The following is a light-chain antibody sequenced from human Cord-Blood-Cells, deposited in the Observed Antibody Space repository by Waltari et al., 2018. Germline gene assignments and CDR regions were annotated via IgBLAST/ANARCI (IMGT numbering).Light chain of an antibody. CDR1: SGSIASNY. J-gene: IGLJ3*02. CDR2: EDN. CDR3: QSYDSSNRV. Sequence: NFMLTQPHSVSESPGQTVTISCTRSSGSIASNYVQWYLQRPGRSPTTVIYEDNQRPSGVPDRFSGSIDSSSNSASLTISGLKTEDEADYYCQSYDSSNRVFGGGTKLTVL. V-gene: IGLV6-57*01.